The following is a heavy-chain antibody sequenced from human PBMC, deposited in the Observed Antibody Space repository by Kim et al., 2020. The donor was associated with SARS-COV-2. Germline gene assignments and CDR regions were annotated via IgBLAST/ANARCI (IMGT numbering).Heavy chain of an antibody. CDR3: ARTISYYGSGSSFDY. V-gene: IGHV4-31*02. J-gene: IGHJ4*02. D-gene: IGHD3-10*01. Sequence: PSLKSRVTISVDTSKNQFSLKLSSVTAADTAVYYCARTISYYGSGSSFDYWGQGALVTVSS.